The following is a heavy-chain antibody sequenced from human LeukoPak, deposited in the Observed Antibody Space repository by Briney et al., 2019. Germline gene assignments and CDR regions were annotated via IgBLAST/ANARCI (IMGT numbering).Heavy chain of an antibody. CDR2: IYYSGST. V-gene: IGHV4-39*01. D-gene: IGHD6-19*01. CDR3: ARLGSSGWYTNYWFDP. CDR1: GGSISSSSYY. Sequence: SETLSLTCTVSGGSISSSSYYWGWIRQPPGKGLAWIGSIYYSGSTYYNPSLKSRVTISVDTSKNQFSLKLSSVTAADTAVYYCARLGSSGWYTNYWFDPWGQGTLVTVSS. J-gene: IGHJ5*02.